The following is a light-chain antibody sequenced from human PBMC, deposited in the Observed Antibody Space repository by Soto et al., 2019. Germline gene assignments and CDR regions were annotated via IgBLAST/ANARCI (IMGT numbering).Light chain of an antibody. CDR1: SSNIGSNT. V-gene: IGLV1-44*01. J-gene: IGLJ1*01. Sequence: QSVLTQPPSASGTPGQRVTISCSGSSSNIGSNTVNLYQQLPGTAPKLLIYSNNQRPSGVPDRFSGSKSGTSASLAISGLQSEDEADYYCAAWDDSLNGLFGTGTKLTVL. CDR3: AAWDDSLNGL. CDR2: SNN.